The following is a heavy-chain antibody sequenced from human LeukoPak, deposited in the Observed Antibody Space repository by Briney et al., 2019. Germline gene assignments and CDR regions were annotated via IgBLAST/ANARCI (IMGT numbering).Heavy chain of an antibody. CDR1: GFTFSTSG. J-gene: IGHJ4*02. CDR3: AKTRGISISGVVPLCDY. V-gene: IGHV3-23*01. D-gene: IGHD3-3*01. Sequence: GGSLRLSCAASGFTFSTSGMTWVRQAPGKGLDWVSIISGSGGTPYYTDSVKGRLTISRDNSKNTLYLQMNSLRAEDTAVYYCAKTRGISISGVVPLCDYWGQGTLVTVSS. CDR2: ISGSGGTP.